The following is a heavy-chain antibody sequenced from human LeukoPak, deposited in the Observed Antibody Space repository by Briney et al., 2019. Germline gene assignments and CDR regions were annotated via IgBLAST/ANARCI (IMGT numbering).Heavy chain of an antibody. CDR2: IYPGDSDT. Sequence: GESLKISCKGSGYSFTSYWIGWVRQMPGKGLEWMGIIYPGDSDTRYSPSFQGQVTISADKSISTAYLQWSSLKASDTAMYYCARTYDSSLLYYYGMDVWGQGTTVTVS. CDR3: ARTYDSSLLYYYGMDV. CDR1: GYSFTSYW. J-gene: IGHJ6*02. V-gene: IGHV5-51*01. D-gene: IGHD3-22*01.